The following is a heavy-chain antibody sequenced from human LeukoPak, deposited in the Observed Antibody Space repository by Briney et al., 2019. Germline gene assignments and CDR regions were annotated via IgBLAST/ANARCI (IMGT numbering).Heavy chain of an antibody. D-gene: IGHD6-19*01. CDR2: IYSGGST. V-gene: IGHV3-66*02. CDR3: ARDREQWLVPFDY. J-gene: IGHJ4*02. Sequence: GGSLRLSCAASGFTISSNYMSWVRQAPGKGLERVSVIYSGGSTYYADSVKGRFTISRDNSKNTLYLQMNSLRAEDTAVYYCARDREQWLVPFDYWGQGTLVTVSS. CDR1: GFTISSNY.